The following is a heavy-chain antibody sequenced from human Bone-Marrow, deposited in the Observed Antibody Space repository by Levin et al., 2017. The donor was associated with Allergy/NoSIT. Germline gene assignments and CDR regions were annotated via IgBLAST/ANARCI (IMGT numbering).Heavy chain of an antibody. D-gene: IGHD5-18*01. CDR1: GSSLSDLS. V-gene: IGHV1-24*01. CDR2: FIPEEGEI. Sequence: ASVKVSCKVPGSSLSDLSLHWVRQAPGKGLEWMGGFIPEEGEIIYAQNFQDRVTVTEDTSTDTAYMELRSLRSDDTAVYYCSADQETAGGLYYYYGMDVWGPGTTVTVSS. J-gene: IGHJ6*02. CDR3: SADQETAGGLYYYYGMDV.